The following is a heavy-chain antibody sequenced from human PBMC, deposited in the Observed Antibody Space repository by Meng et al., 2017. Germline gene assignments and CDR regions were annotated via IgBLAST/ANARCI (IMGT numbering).Heavy chain of an antibody. D-gene: IGHD6-6*01. CDR2: INHSGST. V-gene: IGHV4-34*01. CDR1: GGSFSGYY. J-gene: IGHJ5*02. Sequence: HVQLKPWGAGVLKPSETLSLTCAVYGGSFSGYYWSWIRQPPGKGLEWIGEINHSGSTNYNPSLKSRVTISVDTSKNQFSLKLSSVTAADTAVYYCARRRGGSSDWFDPWGQGTLVTVSS. CDR3: ARRRGGSSDWFDP.